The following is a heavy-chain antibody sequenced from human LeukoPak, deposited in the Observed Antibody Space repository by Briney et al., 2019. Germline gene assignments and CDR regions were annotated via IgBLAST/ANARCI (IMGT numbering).Heavy chain of an antibody. Sequence: SQTLSLTCTVSGGSISSGDYYWSWIRQPPGKGLEWIGYIYYSGSTYYNPSLKSRVTISVDTSKHQFSLKLSSVTAADTAVYYRARVRASNLRYFDWLSVEPFGYWGQGTLVTVSS. CDR2: IYYSGST. J-gene: IGHJ4*02. CDR1: GGSISSGDYY. D-gene: IGHD3-9*01. CDR3: ARVRASNLRYFDWLSVEPFGY. V-gene: IGHV4-30-4*01.